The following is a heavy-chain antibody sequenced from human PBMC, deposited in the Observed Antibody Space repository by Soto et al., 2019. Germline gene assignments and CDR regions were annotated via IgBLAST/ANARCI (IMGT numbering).Heavy chain of an antibody. V-gene: IGHV2-5*02. CDR2: IYWDDDK. D-gene: IGHD1-26*01. J-gene: IGHJ5*02. Sequence: QITLKESGPPLVEPTETLTLTCSFSGFSLTTSGVGVGWLRQAPGKALECLGIIYWDDDKRYNPSLKNRLTISKDTSKNQVDLRMTCMEPVHTATYFCPYRVTYRTYWEVGYFAPWGQGTLVTVS. CDR3: PYRVTYRTYWEVGYFAP. CDR1: GFSLTTSGVG.